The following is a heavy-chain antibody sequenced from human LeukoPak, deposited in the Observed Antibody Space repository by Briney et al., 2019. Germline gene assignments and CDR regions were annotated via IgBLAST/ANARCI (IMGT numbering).Heavy chain of an antibody. Sequence: SETLSLTCTVSGGSISSYYWSWIRQPPGKGLEWIGYIYYSGSTNYNPSLKSRVTISVDTSKNQFSLKLSSVTAADTAVYYCARDKGGNSGSYLDAFDIWGQGTMVTVSS. D-gene: IGHD1-26*01. J-gene: IGHJ3*02. CDR2: IYYSGST. CDR1: GGSISSYY. V-gene: IGHV4-59*01. CDR3: ARDKGGNSGSYLDAFDI.